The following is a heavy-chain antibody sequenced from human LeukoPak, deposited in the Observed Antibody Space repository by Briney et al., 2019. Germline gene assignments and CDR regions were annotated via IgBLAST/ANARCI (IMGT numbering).Heavy chain of an antibody. Sequence: SETLSLTCAVSGGSISSSNWWSWVRQPPGKGLEWIGGIYHSGSTNYNPSLKSRVTISVDKSKNQFSLKLNSVTAADTAVYYCARTYYYGSGNQFDYWGQGTLVTVSS. CDR1: GGSISSSNW. CDR3: ARTYYYGSGNQFDY. CDR2: IYHSGST. V-gene: IGHV4-4*02. J-gene: IGHJ4*02. D-gene: IGHD3-10*01.